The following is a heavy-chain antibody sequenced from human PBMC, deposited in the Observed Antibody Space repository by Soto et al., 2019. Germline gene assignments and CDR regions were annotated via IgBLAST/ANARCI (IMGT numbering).Heavy chain of an antibody. CDR1: GGSISSYY. J-gene: IGHJ4*02. V-gene: IGHV4-59*08. Sequence: SETLSLTCTVSGGSISSYYWSWIRQPPGKGLEWIGYIYYSGSTNYNPSLKSRVTISVDTSKNQFSLKLSSVTAADTAVYYCARSKEIGGSYPHPNEYYFDYWGQGTLVTVS. CDR2: IYYSGST. D-gene: IGHD3-16*02. CDR3: ARSKEIGGSYPHPNEYYFDY.